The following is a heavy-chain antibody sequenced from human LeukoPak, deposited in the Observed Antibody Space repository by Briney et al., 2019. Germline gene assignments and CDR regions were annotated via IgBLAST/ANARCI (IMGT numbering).Heavy chain of an antibody. V-gene: IGHV4-39*02. CDR2: IYSSGNT. J-gene: IGHJ4*02. CDR1: GGSISTTNYY. CDR3: ARDPYGSSGYPDY. D-gene: IGHD3-22*01. Sequence: SETLSLTCTVSGGSISTTNYYWGWIRQPPGRDLEWIGSIYSSGNTYYNPSLESRVTISVDTSKNQLSPKLTSATAADTSVYYCARDPYGSSGYPDYWGQGTLVTVSS.